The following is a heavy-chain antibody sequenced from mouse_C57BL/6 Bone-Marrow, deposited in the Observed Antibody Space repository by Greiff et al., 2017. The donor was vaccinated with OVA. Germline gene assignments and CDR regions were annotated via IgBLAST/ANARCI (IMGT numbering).Heavy chain of an antibody. D-gene: IGHD2-1*01. CDR3: ARYPPLLGSRGFDY. J-gene: IGHJ2*01. Sequence: QVHLKQSGAELARPGASVKMSCKASGYTFTSYTMHWVQQRPGQGLELIGYINPSSGYTKSTQQFKDKATLTADHSSSTAYRQLSCLTSEDTAVYYCARYPPLLGSRGFDYWGQGTTLTVSS. V-gene: IGHV1-4*01. CDR2: INPSSGYT. CDR1: GYTFTSYT.